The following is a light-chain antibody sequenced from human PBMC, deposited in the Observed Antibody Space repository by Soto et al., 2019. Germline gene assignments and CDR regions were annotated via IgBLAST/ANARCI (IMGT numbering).Light chain of an antibody. CDR1: QSVNSN. V-gene: IGKV3-15*01. Sequence: EIVMTQSPATLSVSPGERATLSCRASQSVNSNLAWYQQKPGQAPRLLVYGASTRATGIPARFSGSGSGTDCTLTISSLQSGDVAVYYCQQYNSWPRTFGQGTKVDIK. CDR2: GAS. J-gene: IGKJ1*01. CDR3: QQYNSWPRT.